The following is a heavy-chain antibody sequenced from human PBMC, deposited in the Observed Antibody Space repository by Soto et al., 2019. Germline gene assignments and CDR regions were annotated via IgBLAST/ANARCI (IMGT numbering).Heavy chain of an antibody. Sequence: GGSLRLSCAASGFTFSSYAMSWVRQAPGKGLEWVSAISGSGGSTYYADSVKGRFTISRDNSKNTPYLQMNSLRAEDTAVYYCARDPGWFGEFKNWFDPWGQGTLVTVSS. D-gene: IGHD3-10*01. CDR2: ISGSGGST. J-gene: IGHJ5*02. CDR3: ARDPGWFGEFKNWFDP. V-gene: IGHV3-23*01. CDR1: GFTFSSYA.